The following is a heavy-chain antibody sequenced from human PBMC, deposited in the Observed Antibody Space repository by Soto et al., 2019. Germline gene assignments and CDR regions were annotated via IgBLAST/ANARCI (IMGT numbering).Heavy chain of an antibody. Sequence: PGGSLRLSCAASGFTFSSYAMHWVRQAPGKGLEWVAVISYDGSNKYYADSVKGRFTISRDNSKNTLYLQMNSLRAEDTAVYYFSKARMYRDGFDYCGQRTLVIVSA. CDR2: ISYDGSNK. D-gene: IGHD2-2*01. J-gene: IGHJ4*02. CDR3: SKARMYRDGFDY. CDR1: GFTFSSYA. V-gene: IGHV3-30-3*01.